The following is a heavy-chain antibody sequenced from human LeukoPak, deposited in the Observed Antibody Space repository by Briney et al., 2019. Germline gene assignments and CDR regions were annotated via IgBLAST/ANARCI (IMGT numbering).Heavy chain of an antibody. CDR1: GYTLTELS. CDR3: ATKRSVLLWFGELLYRGAFDI. CDR2: FDPEDGET. V-gene: IGHV1-24*01. D-gene: IGHD3-10*01. J-gene: IGHJ3*02. Sequence: ASVKVSCKVSGYTLTELSMRWVRQAPGKGLEWMGGFDPEDGETIYAQKFQGRVTMTEDTSTDTAYMELSSLRSEDTAVYYCATKRSVLLWFGELLYRGAFDIWGQGKMVTVSS.